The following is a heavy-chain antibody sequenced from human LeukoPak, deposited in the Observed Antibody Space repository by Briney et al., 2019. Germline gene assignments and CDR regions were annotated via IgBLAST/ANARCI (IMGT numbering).Heavy chain of an antibody. CDR2: VNPNSGGT. CDR3: ARVVAEYCSSTSCYSFDY. Sequence: ASVKVSCKASGYTFTGYYMHWVRQAPGQGLEWMGWVNPNSGGTNYAQKFQGRVTMTRDTSISTAYMELSRLRSDDTAVYYCARVVAEYCSSTSCYSFDYWGQGTLVTVSS. J-gene: IGHJ4*02. CDR1: GYTFTGYY. V-gene: IGHV1-2*02. D-gene: IGHD2-2*02.